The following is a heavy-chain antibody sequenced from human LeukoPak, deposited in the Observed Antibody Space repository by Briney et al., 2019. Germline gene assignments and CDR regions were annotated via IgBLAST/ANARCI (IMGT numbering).Heavy chain of an antibody. J-gene: IGHJ3*02. V-gene: IGHV1-69*13. CDR1: GGTFSGSA. CDR2: IIPIFGTA. D-gene: IGHD4-11*01. Sequence: SVKVSCKASGGTFSGSAISWVRQAPGQGLEWMGGIIPIFGTANYAQKFQDRVTITADESTSTAYMELNSLRSEDSAVYYCARAIVAVTTPNGAFDIWGQGTMVTV. CDR3: ARAIVAVTTPNGAFDI.